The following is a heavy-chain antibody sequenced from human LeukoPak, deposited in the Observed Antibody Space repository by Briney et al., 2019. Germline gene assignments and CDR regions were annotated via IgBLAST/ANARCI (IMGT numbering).Heavy chain of an antibody. J-gene: IGHJ6*02. CDR1: GYTFTNYE. Sequence: ASVKVSCTASGYTFTNYEINWVRQGTGQGHEWLGWMNPSSGNTGYAQKFQGRVTMTRDTSISTAYMELRSLRSEDTAVYYCARVAYYYDSAGKALKFFYGMDGWGQGTTVTVSS. D-gene: IGHD3-22*01. CDR2: MNPSSGNT. V-gene: IGHV1-8*01. CDR3: ARVAYYYDSAGKALKFFYGMDG.